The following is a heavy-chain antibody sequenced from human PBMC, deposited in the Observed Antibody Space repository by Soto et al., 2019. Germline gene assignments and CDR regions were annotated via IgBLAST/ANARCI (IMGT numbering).Heavy chain of an antibody. CDR2: INPSGDTT. D-gene: IGHD1-1*01. V-gene: IGHV1-46*03. CDR1: GYTLTNYY. Sequence: QVQLVQSGPEVKKPGASVKVSCKASGYTLTNYYIHWVRQAPGQGLQWMGIINPSGDTTIYAQRFQGRVTMTRDTSTSTVYMELSSLRSEDTAVYYCIRDEPNEWNDAFDIWGQGTMVTVSS. J-gene: IGHJ3*02. CDR3: IRDEPNEWNDAFDI.